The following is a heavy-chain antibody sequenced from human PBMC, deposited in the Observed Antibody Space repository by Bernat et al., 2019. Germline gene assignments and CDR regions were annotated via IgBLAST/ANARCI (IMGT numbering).Heavy chain of an antibody. J-gene: IGHJ5*02. Sequence: EVQLVESGGGLVQPGGSLRLSCAASGFTFSSYWMSWVRQAPGKGLEWVANIRQDGSEKHYVDSVKGRFTISRDNTKNSLYLQMSSLRAEDTAVYYCVRDSEDYNKWDWLDPWGQGTLVTVSS. CDR1: GFTFSSYW. CDR2: IRQDGSEK. CDR3: VRDSEDYNKWDWLDP. D-gene: IGHD4-11*01. V-gene: IGHV3-7*04.